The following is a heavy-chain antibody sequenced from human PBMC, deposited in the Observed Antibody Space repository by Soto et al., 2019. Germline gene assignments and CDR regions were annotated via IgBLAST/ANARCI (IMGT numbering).Heavy chain of an antibody. Sequence: RXSVEVSFKASCYIFINYGITWVRQAPGQGLEWMGWISGYNGNTKYADKLQGRVTMTTDTSTTTAYMELRSLRSGDTAVYYCARDEVPAANWLDRWGQGTLVTVSS. CDR1: CYIFINYG. CDR3: ARDEVPAANWLDR. V-gene: IGHV1-18*01. J-gene: IGHJ5*02. D-gene: IGHD2-2*01. CDR2: ISGYNGNT.